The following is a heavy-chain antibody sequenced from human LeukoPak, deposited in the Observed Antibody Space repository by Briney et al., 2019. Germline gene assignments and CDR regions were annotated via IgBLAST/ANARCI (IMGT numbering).Heavy chain of an antibody. V-gene: IGHV1-8*01. CDR2: MNPNSGNT. D-gene: IGHD2-2*01. CDR3: ARVRPRLVPKHSLDC. CDR1: GYTFTSYD. Sequence: GASVKVSCKASGYTFTSYDINWVRLATGQGLEWMGWMNPNSGNTGYAQKFQGRVTMTRNTSISTAYMELSSLRSEDTAVYYCARVRPRLVPKHSLDCWGQGTLVTVSS. J-gene: IGHJ4*02.